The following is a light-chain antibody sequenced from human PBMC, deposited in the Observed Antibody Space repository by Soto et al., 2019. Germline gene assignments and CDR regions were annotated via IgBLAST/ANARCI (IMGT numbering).Light chain of an antibody. V-gene: IGKV1-5*03. CDR3: QHYYSTFPYT. CDR1: QSISSW. J-gene: IGKJ2*01. CDR2: KAS. Sequence: DLQMTQSPSTLSAFVGDRVTITCRASQSISSWLAWYQQKPGKAPKLLIYKASSLESGVPSRFSGSGSGTEFTLTISSLQPDDFATYYCQHYYSTFPYTFGQGTKLEIK.